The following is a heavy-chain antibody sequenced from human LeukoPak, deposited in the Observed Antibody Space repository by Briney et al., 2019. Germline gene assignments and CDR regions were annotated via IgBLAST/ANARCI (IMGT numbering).Heavy chain of an antibody. CDR2: IIPVYGTT. Sequence: SVKVSCKASGGTFSYYPISWVRQAPGQGPEWLGSIIPVYGTTKSAQKFQGRVTITADKSSNTAYLEFSGLRSEDTAVYYCAREQGRSGAFDIWGQGSLVTVSS. V-gene: IGHV1-69*06. J-gene: IGHJ3*02. CDR1: GGTFSYYP. CDR3: AREQGRSGAFDI. D-gene: IGHD3-10*01.